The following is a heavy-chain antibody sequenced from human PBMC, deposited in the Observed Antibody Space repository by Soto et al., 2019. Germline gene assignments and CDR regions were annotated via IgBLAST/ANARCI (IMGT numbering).Heavy chain of an antibody. D-gene: IGHD3-22*01. CDR3: ARSYYDARNWFDP. V-gene: IGHV1-69*02. CDR1: GGTFSSYT. CDR2: IIPILGIA. Sequence: SVKVSCKASGGTFSSYTISWVRQAPGQGLEWMGRIIPILGIANYAQKFQGRVTITADKSTSTAYMELSSLRSEDTAVYYCARSYYDARNWFDPWGQGTLVTVSS. J-gene: IGHJ5*02.